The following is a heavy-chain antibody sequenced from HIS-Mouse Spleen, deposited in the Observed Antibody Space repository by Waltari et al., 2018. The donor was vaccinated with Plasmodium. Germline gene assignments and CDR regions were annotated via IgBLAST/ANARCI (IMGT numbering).Heavy chain of an antibody. V-gene: IGHV4-34*01. CDR3: ASIAGDY. J-gene: IGHJ4*02. CDR1: GGSFSGYY. D-gene: IGHD6-13*01. Sequence: QVQLQQWGPGLLKPSETLSLTCPVYGGSFSGYYWSWTRQPPGKGVEWNGEINHSGSTNYNPSLKSRVTISVDTSKNQFSRKLSSVTAADTAVYYCASIAGDYWGQGTLVTVSS. CDR2: INHSGST.